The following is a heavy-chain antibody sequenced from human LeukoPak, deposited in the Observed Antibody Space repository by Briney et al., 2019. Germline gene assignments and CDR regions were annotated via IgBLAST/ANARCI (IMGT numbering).Heavy chain of an antibody. CDR3: AKNYGDSNWFDP. V-gene: IGHV3-23*01. D-gene: IGHD4-17*01. CDR1: GFTFSSYT. CDR2: ISGSGGST. Sequence: GGSLRLSCAASGFTFSSYTMSWVRQPPGKGLEWVSAISGSGGSTYSADSVKGRFTISRDNSKNTLYLQMNSLRAEDTAIYYCAKNYGDSNWFDPWGQGTLVTVSS. J-gene: IGHJ5*02.